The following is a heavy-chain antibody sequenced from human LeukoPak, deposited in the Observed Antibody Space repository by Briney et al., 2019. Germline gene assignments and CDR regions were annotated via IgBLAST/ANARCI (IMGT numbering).Heavy chain of an antibody. J-gene: IGHJ6*03. CDR1: GFTFSSYG. Sequence: GGSLRLSCAASGFTFSSYGMSWVRQAPGKGLEWVSAISGSGGSTYYADSVKGRFTISRDNSKNTLYLQMNSLRAEDTAVYYCAKGGGNYYYYMDVWGKGTTVTVSS. D-gene: IGHD3-16*01. CDR2: ISGSGGST. V-gene: IGHV3-23*01. CDR3: AKGGGNYYYYMDV.